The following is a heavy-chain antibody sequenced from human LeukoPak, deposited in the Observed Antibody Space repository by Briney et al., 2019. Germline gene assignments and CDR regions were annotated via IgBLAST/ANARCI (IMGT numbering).Heavy chain of an antibody. D-gene: IGHD3/OR15-3a*01. V-gene: IGHV4-39*01. J-gene: IGHJ6*03. CDR2: IFYYGTS. CDR1: GDSVSSPTYF. CDR3: ARIGQSVHYYMDV. Sequence: SETLSLTCTVSGDSVSSPTYFWGWIRHPPGKGLEWIGSIFYYGTSYYNPSLKSRVTISVDTSTNQFSLKLNSVTAADTAVYYCARIGQSVHYYMDVWGNGITVDVSS.